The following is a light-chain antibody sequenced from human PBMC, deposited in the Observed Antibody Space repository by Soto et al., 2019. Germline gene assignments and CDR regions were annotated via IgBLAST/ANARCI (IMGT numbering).Light chain of an antibody. CDR3: MQNIQLPKT. CDR1: QSLLSINGYNY. V-gene: IGKV2D-29*01. Sequence: DIVMTQSPLSLPVTPVEPASISCRSSQSLLSINGYNYLDWYLQKPGQPPQLLIYEVSNRFSGVPDRFSGSGSGTDFTLKISRVEAEDVGVYYCMQNIQLPKTFGPGTKVDIK. CDR2: EVS. J-gene: IGKJ3*01.